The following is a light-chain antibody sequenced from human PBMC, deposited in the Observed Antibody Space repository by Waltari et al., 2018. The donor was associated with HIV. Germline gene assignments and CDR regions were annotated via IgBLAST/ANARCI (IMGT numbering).Light chain of an antibody. Sequence: QSVLTQPPSASGTPGQRISISCFGSSSNIGSNYVYWYQQLPGTAPNLLIYRNKQRPSGGPDRFPGSESGTSASLAISGLRSEDEADYYCATWDDSLRGVVFGGGAKLTVL. CDR1: SSNIGSNY. J-gene: IGLJ2*01. CDR2: RNK. V-gene: IGLV1-47*01. CDR3: ATWDDSLRGVV.